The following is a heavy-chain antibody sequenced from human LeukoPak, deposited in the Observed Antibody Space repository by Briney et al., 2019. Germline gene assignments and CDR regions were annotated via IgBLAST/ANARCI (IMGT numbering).Heavy chain of an antibody. CDR1: GDSVSPYY. CDR3: ARGRYSSSWYKD. CDR2: IYYSGTT. D-gene: IGHD6-13*01. J-gene: IGHJ4*02. V-gene: IGHV4-59*02. Sequence: SETLSLTCTVSGDSVSPYYWSWIRQPPGKGLEWIGYIYYSGTTHYNPSLTSRVTISIDTTKNQFSLKSRSVTAADTAMYYCARGRYSSSWYKDWGQGTLVTVSS.